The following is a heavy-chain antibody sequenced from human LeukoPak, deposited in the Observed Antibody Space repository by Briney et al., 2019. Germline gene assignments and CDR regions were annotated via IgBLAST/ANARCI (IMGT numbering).Heavy chain of an antibody. V-gene: IGHV4-4*07. D-gene: IGHD2-2*01. CDR1: GGSISSYY. Sequence: KTSEILSLTCIVSGGSISSYYWNWIRQSAGKGLEWIGRIYIGGSTSYNPSLKSRVTMSVDTSKIQFSLNLTSVTAADTAMYYCARGPRMVAMNGYAFDIWGPGTTVIVSS. J-gene: IGHJ3*02. CDR3: ARGPRMVAMNGYAFDI. CDR2: IYIGGST.